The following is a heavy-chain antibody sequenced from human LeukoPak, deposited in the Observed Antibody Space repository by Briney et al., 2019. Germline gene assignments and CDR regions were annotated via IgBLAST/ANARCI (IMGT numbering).Heavy chain of an antibody. V-gene: IGHV4-30-4*08. CDR2: IYNSGST. D-gene: IGHD5-18*01. CDR1: GGSISSGDNY. CDR3: ARDGYGLAPLPI. J-gene: IGHJ3*02. Sequence: SETLSLTCTVSGGSISSGDNYWSWIRQPPGKGLEWIGYIYNSGSTYYKPSLKSRVTISLDTSKNQLSLKLTSVTAADTAVYYCARDGYGLAPLPIWGQGTMVTVSS.